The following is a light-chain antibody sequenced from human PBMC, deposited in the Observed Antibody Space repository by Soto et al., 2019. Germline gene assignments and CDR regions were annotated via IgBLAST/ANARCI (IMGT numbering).Light chain of an antibody. CDR3: TSFAGSNNLGL. V-gene: IGLV2-8*01. CDR1: SSDVGAYNY. Sequence: QSVLTQPPSASGSPGQSVTISCTGTSSDVGAYNYVSWYQQHPGKAPKLILFEVNKRPSGVPDRFSGSKSGNTASPTVSGLQPEDEADYYCTSFAGSNNLGLFGGGTKVTVL. CDR2: EVN. J-gene: IGLJ2*01.